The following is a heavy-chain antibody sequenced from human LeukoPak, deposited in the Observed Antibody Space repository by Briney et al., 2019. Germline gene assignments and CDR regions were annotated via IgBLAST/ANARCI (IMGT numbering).Heavy chain of an antibody. V-gene: IGHV1-24*01. Sequence: ASVKVSCKVSGYTLTELSMHWVRQAPGKGPEWMGGFDPEDGETIYAQKFQGRVTMTEDTSTDTAYMELSSLRSEDTAVYYCATAVVVTDKSYYFDYWGQGTLVTVSS. CDR3: ATAVVVTDKSYYFDY. CDR2: FDPEDGET. CDR1: GYTLTELS. D-gene: IGHD2-21*02. J-gene: IGHJ4*02.